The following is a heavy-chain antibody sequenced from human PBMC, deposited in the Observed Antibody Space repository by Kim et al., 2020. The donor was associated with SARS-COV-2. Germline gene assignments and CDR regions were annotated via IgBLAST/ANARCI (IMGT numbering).Heavy chain of an antibody. CDR2: IGTTGGDT. D-gene: IGHD2-15*01. Sequence: GGSLRLSCVVSEFTFSDYAFNWVRQAPGKGLEWVSTIGTTGGDTYYPDSMKGRFTVSRDDSRNTLYLHMNILRAEDTAVYYCAKSGHCGGGKCEGFDYWGQGTLVTVSS. CDR3: AKSGHCGGGKCEGFDY. V-gene: IGHV3-23*01. J-gene: IGHJ4*02. CDR1: EFTFSDYA.